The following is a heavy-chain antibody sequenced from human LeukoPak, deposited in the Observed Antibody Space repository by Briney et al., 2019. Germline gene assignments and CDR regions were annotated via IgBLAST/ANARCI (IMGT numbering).Heavy chain of an antibody. V-gene: IGHV3-21*01. CDR3: ARVPSAYCSSTSCEFDF. CDR2: ISSTGSYI. Sequence: TGGSLRLSCAASGFTFSIYAMSWVRQAPGKGLEWVSSISSTGSYIYYADSVKGRFTISRDNAKNSLYLQMNSLRAEDTAVYYCARVPSAYCSSTSCEFDFWGQGTLVTVSS. CDR1: GFTFSIYA. D-gene: IGHD2-2*01. J-gene: IGHJ4*02.